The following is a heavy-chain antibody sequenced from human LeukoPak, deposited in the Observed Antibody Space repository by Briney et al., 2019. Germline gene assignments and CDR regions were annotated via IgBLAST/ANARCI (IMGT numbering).Heavy chain of an antibody. V-gene: IGHV3-74*01. CDR3: AANSWMLGMDV. J-gene: IGHJ6*02. D-gene: IGHD2-8*01. CDR2: INSDGSNT. CDR1: GFSFSSHW. Sequence: GGSLRLSCAASGFSFSSHWMHWVRQAPGNGPVWVSHINSDGSNTGYADSVKGRFTSTRDNAKNTLYLQMNSLGADDTAVYYCAANSWMLGMDVWGQGTTVTVSS.